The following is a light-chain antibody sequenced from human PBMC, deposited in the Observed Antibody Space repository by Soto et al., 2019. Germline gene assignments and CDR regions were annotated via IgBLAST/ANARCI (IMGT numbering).Light chain of an antibody. J-gene: IGKJ5*01. CDR2: AAS. V-gene: IGKV1-39*01. CDR3: HQSYDIPT. Sequence: DIQMTQPPSTLSASVGDRVTITCRASQSISSWLAWYQQKPGKAPKLLIYAASSLQSGVPSRFSGSGSGTDFTLTVSSLQPEDFATYYCHQSYDIPTFGQGTRLEIK. CDR1: QSISSW.